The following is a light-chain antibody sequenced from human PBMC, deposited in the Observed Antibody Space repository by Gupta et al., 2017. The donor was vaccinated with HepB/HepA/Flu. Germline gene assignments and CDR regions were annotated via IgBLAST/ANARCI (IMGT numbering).Light chain of an antibody. CDR3: CAYGGIVSMVV. Sequence: QSALTQPASVSASPGQSITISCTGTSSDIGTYDLVSWYQQPPGKVPKLMIYEVTKRPSGVSIRFSGSKSGNRASMTISGLQAEDEADYYSCAYGGIVSMVVFGGGTKLTVL. J-gene: IGLJ2*01. CDR1: SSDIGTYDL. CDR2: EVT. V-gene: IGLV2-23*02.